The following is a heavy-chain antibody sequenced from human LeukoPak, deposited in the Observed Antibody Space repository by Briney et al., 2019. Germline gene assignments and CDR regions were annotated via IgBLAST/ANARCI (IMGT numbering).Heavy chain of an antibody. CDR3: AKDRVYSSGWYHYYYYGMDV. CDR2: ISYDGSNK. V-gene: IGHV3-30*18. J-gene: IGHJ6*02. CDR1: GFTFSSYG. Sequence: GGSLRLSCAASGFTFSSYGMHWVRQAPGKGLEWVAVISYDGSNKYYADSVKGRFTISRDNSKNTLYLQMNSLRAEDTAVYYCAKDRVYSSGWYHYYYYGMDVWGQGTTVTVSS. D-gene: IGHD6-19*01.